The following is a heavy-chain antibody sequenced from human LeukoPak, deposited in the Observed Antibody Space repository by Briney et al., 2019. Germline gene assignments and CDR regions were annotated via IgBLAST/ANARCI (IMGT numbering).Heavy chain of an antibody. CDR1: GFTFSSYA. V-gene: IGHV3-23*01. CDR2: ISGSGGST. J-gene: IGHJ3*02. D-gene: IGHD3-9*01. CDR3: ARLYYDILTGYYNAFDI. Sequence: PGGSLRLSCAASGFTFSSYAMSWVRQAPGKGLEWVSAISGSGGSTYYADSVKGRFTISRDNAKNSLYLQMNSLRAEDTAVYYCARLYYDILTGYYNAFDIWGQGTMVTVSS.